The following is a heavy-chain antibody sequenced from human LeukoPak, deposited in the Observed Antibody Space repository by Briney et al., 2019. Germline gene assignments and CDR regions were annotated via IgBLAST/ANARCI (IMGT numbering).Heavy chain of an antibody. CDR2: ISFVGGEK. CDR1: GFTFSAYD. V-gene: IGHV3-30*18. Sequence: GTSPRLSCAASGFTFSAYDMHWVRQAPGKGLEWVALISFVGGEKGYADSVKGRFSISRDNPKNTLYLHMNSLRPDDTAVYYCAKDPYSYASGRATYDFWGQGALVTVSS. J-gene: IGHJ4*02. CDR3: AKDPYSYASGRATYDF. D-gene: IGHD3-10*01.